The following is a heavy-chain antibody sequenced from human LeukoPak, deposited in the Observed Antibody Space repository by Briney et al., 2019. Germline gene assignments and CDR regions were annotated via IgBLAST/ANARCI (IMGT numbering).Heavy chain of an antibody. CDR3: ARSSSSWYYFDY. CDR1: GGTFSSYA. CDR2: IIPIFGTA. J-gene: IGHJ4*02. V-gene: IGHV1-69*01. D-gene: IGHD6-13*01. Sequence: SVKVSCKASGGTFSSYAISWVRQAPGQGLEWMGGIIPIFGTANYAQKFQGRVTITADESTSTAYMELSSLRSEDTAVYYCARSSSSWYYFDYWGQGTLVTVSS.